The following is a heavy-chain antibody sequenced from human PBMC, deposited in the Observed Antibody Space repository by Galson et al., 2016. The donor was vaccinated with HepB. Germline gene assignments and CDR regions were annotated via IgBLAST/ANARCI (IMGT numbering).Heavy chain of an antibody. CDR1: GFTFSSYA. CDR2: ISSNGGRT. CDR3: VKDRAYCGGDCYSSLDY. V-gene: IGHV3-64D*08. J-gene: IGHJ4*02. Sequence: SLRLSCAASGFTFSSYAMRWVRQAPGKGLEYVSAISSNGGRTYYADSVKGRFTISRDNSKNNVYLQMRSLRAEDTAVYYCVKDRAYCGGDCYSSLDYWGQGTLVTVSS. D-gene: IGHD2-21*02.